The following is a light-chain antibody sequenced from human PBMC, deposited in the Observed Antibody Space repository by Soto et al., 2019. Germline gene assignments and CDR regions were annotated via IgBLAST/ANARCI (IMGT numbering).Light chain of an antibody. CDR2: GAS. Sequence: MGFTQATSILLWSRGKRATLSCRARQCVSNDFLAWYQQKPGQAPRLLIYGASTRATDVPDRFSGSGSGTDFTLTVSRLEPEDFAVYYWQQYGSAPPKLTFGGGTKVDIK. CDR3: QQYGSAPPKLT. CDR1: QCVSNDF. J-gene: IGKJ4*01. V-gene: IGKV3-20*01.